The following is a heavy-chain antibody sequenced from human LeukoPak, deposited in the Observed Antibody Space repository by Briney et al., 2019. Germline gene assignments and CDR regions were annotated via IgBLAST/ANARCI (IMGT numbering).Heavy chain of an antibody. CDR2: IGSSSTHI. V-gene: IGHV3-21*01. D-gene: IGHD2-21*02. J-gene: IGHJ4*02. CDR1: GFTFTSYY. CDR3: ARGVSYRVVVTATDFDY. Sequence: GGSLRLSCEASGFTFTSYYMNWVRQAPGRGLEWVSSIGSSSTHIYYADSVKGRFTISRDNAKSSLYLQMNRLRAEDTSVYYCARGVSYRVVVTATDFDYWGQGTLVTVSS.